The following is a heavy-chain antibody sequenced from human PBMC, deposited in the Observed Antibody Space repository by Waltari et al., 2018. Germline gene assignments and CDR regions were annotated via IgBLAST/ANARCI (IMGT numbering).Heavy chain of an antibody. V-gene: IGHV1-2*06. CDR1: GYTFPGSY. CDR2: INPNSGGT. J-gene: IGHJ5*02. Sequence: QVQLVQSGAEVKNPGASVKVSCTASGYTFPGSYMHWVRQAPGQGLEWMGRINPNSGGTNFAQKFQDRVTMTRDTSISTAYMELSGLRSDDTAMYYCARALSGYESAWGQGTLVTVSS. CDR3: ARALSGYESA. D-gene: IGHD5-12*01.